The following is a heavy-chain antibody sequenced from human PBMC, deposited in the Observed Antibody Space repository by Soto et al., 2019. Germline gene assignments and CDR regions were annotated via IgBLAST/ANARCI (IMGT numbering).Heavy chain of an antibody. V-gene: IGHV3-21*01. J-gene: IGHJ6*03. CDR3: ARAGIFNLYYYYYMDV. D-gene: IGHD2-15*01. Sequence: GGSLRLSCAASGFTFSSYSMNWVRQAPGKGLEWVSSISSSSSYIYYADSVKGRFTISGDNAKNSLYLQMNSLRAEDTAVYYCARAGIFNLYYYYYMDVWGKGTTVTVSS. CDR1: GFTFSSYS. CDR2: ISSSSSYI.